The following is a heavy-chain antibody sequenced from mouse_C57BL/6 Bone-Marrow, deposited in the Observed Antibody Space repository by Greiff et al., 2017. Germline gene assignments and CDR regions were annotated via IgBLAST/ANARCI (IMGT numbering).Heavy chain of an antibody. CDR3: ARHYGSSSYWYFDV. CDR1: GYTFTSYW. J-gene: IGHJ1*03. V-gene: IGHV1-50*01. Sequence: VQLQQSGAELVKPGASVKLSCKASGYTFTSYWMQWVKQRPGQGLEWIGEIDPSDSYTNYNQKFKGKATLNVDTSSSTAYMQLSSLTSEDSAVYYGARHYGSSSYWYFDVWGTGTTVTVSS. CDR2: IDPSDSYT. D-gene: IGHD1-1*01.